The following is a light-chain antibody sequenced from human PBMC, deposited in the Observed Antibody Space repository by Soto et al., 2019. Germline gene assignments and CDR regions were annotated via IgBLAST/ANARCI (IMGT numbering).Light chain of an antibody. CDR1: QSVSSSY. CDR3: QQYGSSPNT. CDR2: GAS. V-gene: IGKV3-20*01. Sequence: EIVLTQSPGTLSLSPGERATLSCRASQSVSSSYLAWYQQKPGQAPRLLIYGASSRATGIPDRFSGSGSGTDFTLTISRLEPEDFAVYYFQQYGSSPNTFGQGTRLEMK. J-gene: IGKJ5*01.